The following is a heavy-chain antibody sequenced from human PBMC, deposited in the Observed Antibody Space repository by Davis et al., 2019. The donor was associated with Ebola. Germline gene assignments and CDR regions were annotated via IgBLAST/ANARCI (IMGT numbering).Heavy chain of an antibody. V-gene: IGHV4-59*01. CDR3: AGVDGGWYHDSGNWFDP. CDR1: GGSISSYY. D-gene: IGHD6-19*01. Sequence: SETLSLTCTVSGGSISSYYWSWIRQPPGKGLEWIGYIYYSGSTNYNPSLKSRVTISVDTSKNQFSLKLSSVTAADTAVYYCAGVDGGWYHDSGNWFDPWGQGTLVTVS. CDR2: IYYSGST. J-gene: IGHJ5*02.